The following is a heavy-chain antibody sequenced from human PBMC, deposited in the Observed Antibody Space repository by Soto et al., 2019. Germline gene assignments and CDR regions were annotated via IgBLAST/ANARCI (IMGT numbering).Heavy chain of an antibody. Sequence: QVQLVQSGAEVKKPGSSVKVSCKASGGTFSSYAISWVRQAPGQGLEWMGGFIPIFGAADYAQNFQVRVTIVAAESTSTAYMELSSLRSEDTAVYYCASPRDNYYYNGMDVWGQGTTVTVSS. CDR1: GGTFSSYA. V-gene: IGHV1-69*12. J-gene: IGHJ6*02. CDR2: FIPIFGAA. D-gene: IGHD3-10*01. CDR3: ASPRDNYYYNGMDV.